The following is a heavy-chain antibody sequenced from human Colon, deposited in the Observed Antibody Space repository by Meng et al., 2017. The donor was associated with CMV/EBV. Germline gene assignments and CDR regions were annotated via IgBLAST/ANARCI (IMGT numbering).Heavy chain of an antibody. V-gene: IGHV2-5*02. J-gene: IGHJ4*02. D-gene: IGHD5-12*01. CDR2: IYWDDDT. CDR1: GFSFITDKAG. CDR3: VRRSYSGQDDY. Sequence: KASRPTLVKPTQTPTLAFTFSGFSFITDKAGVGWIRHPPGKALEWLGFIYWDDDTRYSPSLKTRLTITRDTSKNQVILTMTNMDPADTATYYCVRRSYSGQDDYWGQGALVTVSS.